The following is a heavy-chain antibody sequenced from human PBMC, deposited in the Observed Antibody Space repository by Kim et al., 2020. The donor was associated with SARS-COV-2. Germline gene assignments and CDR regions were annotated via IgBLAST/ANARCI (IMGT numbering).Heavy chain of an antibody. Sequence: CAYSVKGRLDSSRDNAKNSLYLQMNSLRAEDTALYHCAGVGEGDHWYFDLWGRGTLVTVSS. D-gene: IGHD3-10*01. V-gene: IGHV3-20*01. J-gene: IGHJ2*01. CDR3: AGVGEGDHWYFDL.